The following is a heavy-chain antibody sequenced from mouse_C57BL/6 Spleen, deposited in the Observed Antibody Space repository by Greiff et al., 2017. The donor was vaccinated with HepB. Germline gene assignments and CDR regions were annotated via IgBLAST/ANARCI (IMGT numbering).Heavy chain of an antibody. V-gene: IGHV2-2*01. CDR2: IWSGGST. D-gene: IGHD2-1*01. CDR1: GFSLTSYG. Sequence: VQVVESGPGLVQPSQSLSITCTVSGFSLTSYGVHWVRQSPGKGLEWLGVIWSGGSTDYNAAFISRLSISKDNSKSKVIFKMNSLQADDTAIYYCAREGYGNWDFDYWGQGTTLTVSS. J-gene: IGHJ2*01. CDR3: AREGYGNWDFDY.